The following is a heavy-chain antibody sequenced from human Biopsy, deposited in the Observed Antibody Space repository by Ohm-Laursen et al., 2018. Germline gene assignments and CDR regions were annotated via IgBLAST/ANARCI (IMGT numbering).Heavy chain of an antibody. CDR1: GGSIISYY. D-gene: IGHD3-3*01. Sequence: SDTLSLTCGVSGGSIISYYWTWIRQPPGKGLEWIGHVYNGGITNYNPSLKSRVTISKDTSKNQFSLQVNSVTAADTAVYYCARTPRDSFWSGSYKRGLWFDPWDQGTLVIVSS. CDR2: VYNGGIT. CDR3: ARTPRDSFWSGSYKRGLWFDP. J-gene: IGHJ5*02. V-gene: IGHV4-59*07.